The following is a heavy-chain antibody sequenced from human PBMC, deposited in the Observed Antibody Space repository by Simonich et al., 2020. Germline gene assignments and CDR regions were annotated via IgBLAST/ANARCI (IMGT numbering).Heavy chain of an antibody. CDR3: ARELGGARQNAFDI. Sequence: QLQLVQSGAEVKKPGASVKVSCKASGYTFTGYYMHWGRQAPGQGLDWMGWVNPNSGGTNYAQKFQGSVTMTRDTSISTAYMELSRLRSDDTAVYYCARELGGARQNAFDIWGQGTMVTVSS. D-gene: IGHD1-26*01. J-gene: IGHJ3*02. V-gene: IGHV1-2*02. CDR2: VNPNSGGT. CDR1: GYTFTGYY.